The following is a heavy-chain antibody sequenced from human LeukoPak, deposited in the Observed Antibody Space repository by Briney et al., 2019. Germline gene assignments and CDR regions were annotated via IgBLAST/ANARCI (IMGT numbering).Heavy chain of an antibody. CDR3: ARDKSQSLAFYFFDY. CDR1: GFTFSSYS. CDR2: ISSSSSYI. Sequence: PGESLRLSCAASGFTFSSYSMNRVRQAPGKGLEWVSSISSSSSYIYYADSVKGRFTISRDNAKNSLYLQMNSLRAEDTAVYYCARDKSQSLAFYFFDYWGQGTLVTVSS. D-gene: IGHD3-3*02. V-gene: IGHV3-21*01. J-gene: IGHJ4*02.